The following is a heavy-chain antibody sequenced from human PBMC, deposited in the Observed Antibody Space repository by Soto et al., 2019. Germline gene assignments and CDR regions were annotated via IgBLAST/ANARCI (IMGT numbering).Heavy chain of an antibody. CDR2: MNPNNNNT. D-gene: IGHD2-8*01. CDR3: ARGPHPYFNDY. J-gene: IGHJ4*02. CDR1: GYTFTSYD. V-gene: IGHV1-8*01. Sequence: QVQLVQSGAEVKKPGASVKVSCKASGYTFTSYDINWVRQATGQGLEWMGWMNPNNNNTGYAQKFQSXVTMTRNTSISTAYMELSSLGSEATAVYYCARGPHPYFNDYWGQGTLVTVSS.